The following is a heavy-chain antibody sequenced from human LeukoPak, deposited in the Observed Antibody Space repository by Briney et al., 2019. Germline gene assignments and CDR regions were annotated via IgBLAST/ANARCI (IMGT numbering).Heavy chain of an antibody. Sequence: ASVKVSCKASGYTFTSYAIHWVRQAPGQRLEWMGWISAGNGNTKYSQKFQGRVTITRDTSASTAYMELSSLRSEDTAVYYCARAGRSYQTIAVAGKNYYYYGMDVWGQGTTVTVSS. J-gene: IGHJ6*02. D-gene: IGHD6-19*01. CDR3: ARAGRSYQTIAVAGKNYYYYGMDV. CDR2: ISAGNGNT. V-gene: IGHV1-3*01. CDR1: GYTFTSYA.